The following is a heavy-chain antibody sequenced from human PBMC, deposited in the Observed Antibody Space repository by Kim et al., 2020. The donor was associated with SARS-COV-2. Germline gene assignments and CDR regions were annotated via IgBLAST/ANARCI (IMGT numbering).Heavy chain of an antibody. CDR2: IRSKTFGGTT. Sequence: GGSLRLSCTASGFIFGDYDMTWFRQAPGKGLEWVGFIRSKTFGGTTDYAASVKGRFTISRDDSKYIAYLQMNSLKTEDTAVYYCTRDGSGGYGLMRAFDFWGQGTMVTVSS. CDR1: GFIFGDYD. CDR3: TRDGSGGYGLMRAFDF. D-gene: IGHD3-10*01. J-gene: IGHJ3*01. V-gene: IGHV3-49*03.